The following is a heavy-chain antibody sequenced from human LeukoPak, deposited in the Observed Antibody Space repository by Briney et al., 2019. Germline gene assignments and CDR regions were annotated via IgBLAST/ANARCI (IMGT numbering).Heavy chain of an antibody. V-gene: IGHV3-74*01. CDR1: GFTFSSYW. Sequence: GGSLRLSCAASGFTFSSYWMHWVRQAPGKGLVWVSRINTDGSSTSYADSVKGRFTISRDNARNTLYLQMNSLRAEDTAVYYCARGDYDFWSGPTHYDYWGQGILVTVSS. CDR2: INTDGSST. D-gene: IGHD3-3*01. CDR3: ARGDYDFWSGPTHYDY. J-gene: IGHJ4*02.